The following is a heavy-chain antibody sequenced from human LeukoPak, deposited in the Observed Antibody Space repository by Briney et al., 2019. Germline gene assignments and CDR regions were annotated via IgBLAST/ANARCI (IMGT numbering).Heavy chain of an antibody. CDR3: AKTSGWYLGGYFDY. V-gene: IGHV3-23*01. D-gene: IGHD6-19*01. J-gene: IGHJ4*02. CDR2: TTDSGGST. CDR1: GFTFSSHA. Sequence: GGSLRLSCVASGFTFSSHAMSWVRQAPGKGLEWVLGTTDSGGSTNYADSVKGRFTISRDNSKNTLYLQMSSLRAEDTAVYYCAKTSGWYLGGYFDYWGQGTLVTVSS.